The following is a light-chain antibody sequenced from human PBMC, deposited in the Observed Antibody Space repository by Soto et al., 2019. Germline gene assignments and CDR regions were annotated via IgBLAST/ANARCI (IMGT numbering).Light chain of an antibody. Sequence: DIQLTQSPSFLSASVGDRVTITCRASQGIRDFLAWYQQKPGKAPKLLIYAASTLQTGVPTRFSGIASGTEFTLIISNLQPADFATYYCQQYNVWPLTFGGGTKVEFK. CDR3: QQYNVWPLT. CDR1: QGIRDF. J-gene: IGKJ4*01. V-gene: IGKV1-9*01. CDR2: AAS.